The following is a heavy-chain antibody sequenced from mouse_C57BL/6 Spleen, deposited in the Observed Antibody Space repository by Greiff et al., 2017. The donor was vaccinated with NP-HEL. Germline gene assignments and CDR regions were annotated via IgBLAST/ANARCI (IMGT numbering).Heavy chain of an antibody. CDR3: ARAGNGNSFAY. D-gene: IGHD2-1*01. CDR2: INPNNGGT. Sequence: EVQLQQSGPELVKPGASVKISCKASGYTFTDYYMNWVKQSHGKSLEWIGDINPNNGGTSYNQKFKGKATLTVDKSSSTAYMELRSLTSEDSAVYYCARAGNGNSFAYWGQGTLVTVSA. V-gene: IGHV1-26*01. CDR1: GYTFTDYY. J-gene: IGHJ3*01.